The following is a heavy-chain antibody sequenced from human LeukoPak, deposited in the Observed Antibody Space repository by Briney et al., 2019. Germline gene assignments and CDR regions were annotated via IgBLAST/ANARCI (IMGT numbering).Heavy chain of an antibody. J-gene: IGHJ4*02. CDR2: IKQDESEK. Sequence: PGGSLRLSCAASGFTFSTYWMTWVRQAPGKGLGWVASIKQDESEKYYVDSVKGRFTISRDNAKNSLYLQMNSLRAEDTAVYYCARDLSAAGTVDYWGQGTLVTVSS. V-gene: IGHV3-7*01. CDR3: ARDLSAAGTVDY. CDR1: GFTFSTYW. D-gene: IGHD6-13*01.